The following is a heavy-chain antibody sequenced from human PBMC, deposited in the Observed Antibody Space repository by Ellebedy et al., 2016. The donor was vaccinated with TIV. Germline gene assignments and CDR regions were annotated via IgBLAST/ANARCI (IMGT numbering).Heavy chain of an antibody. Sequence: PGGSLRLSCTGSGFAFSSYEMNWVRQAPGKGLEWVSYISSRGNTIYNADFVKGRFTISRDNAKTSLYLQLNSLRVEETAVYYCVKSLGPLDGFDFWGQGTMVTVSS. CDR1: GFAFSSYE. D-gene: IGHD6-19*01. V-gene: IGHV3-48*03. CDR2: ISSRGNTI. CDR3: VKSLGPLDGFDF. J-gene: IGHJ3*01.